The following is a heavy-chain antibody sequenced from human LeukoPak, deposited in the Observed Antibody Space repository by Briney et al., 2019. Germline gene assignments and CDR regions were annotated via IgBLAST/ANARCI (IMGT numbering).Heavy chain of an antibody. CDR1: GGSISGYY. J-gene: IGHJ5*02. CDR2: IHSNGHT. V-gene: IGHV4-4*09. CDR3: AQRQGPMSGTYDYFDP. D-gene: IGHD1-26*01. Sequence: SETLSLTCTVSGGSISGYYWTWIRQPPGQGLEWIAYIHSNGHTNYNPSLRSRVTISVDPSKNQFSLTVTPVTAADTAIYYCAQRQGPMSGTYDYFDPWGQGALVTVSS.